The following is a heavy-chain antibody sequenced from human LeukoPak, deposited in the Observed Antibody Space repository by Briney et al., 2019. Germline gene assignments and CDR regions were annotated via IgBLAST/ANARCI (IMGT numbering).Heavy chain of an antibody. CDR1: GFTFSSYG. CDR2: ISYDGSNK. Sequence: PGGSLRLSCAASGFTFSSYGMHWVRQAPGKGLEWVAVISYDGSNKYYVDSVKGRFTISRDNSKNTLYLQMNSLRAEDTAVYYCAKDLFDLSDIVVVPAAGDYWGQGTLVTVSS. J-gene: IGHJ4*02. V-gene: IGHV3-30*18. CDR3: AKDLFDLSDIVVVPAAGDY. D-gene: IGHD2-2*01.